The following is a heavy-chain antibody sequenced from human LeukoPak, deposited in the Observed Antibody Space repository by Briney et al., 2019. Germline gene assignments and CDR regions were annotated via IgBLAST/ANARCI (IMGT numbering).Heavy chain of an antibody. CDR1: GGSINKNNW. J-gene: IGHJ4*02. CDR3: ATYYEILTAYTFDY. Sequence: SETLSLTCAVSGGSINKNNWWSWIRQSPGKGLEWIGEIHNNGDINYNPSLRSRVTMSMDNSKNQFSLRLRSVTAADTAVYYCATYYEILTAYTFDYWGQGALVTVSS. D-gene: IGHD3-9*01. CDR2: IHNNGDI. V-gene: IGHV4-4*02.